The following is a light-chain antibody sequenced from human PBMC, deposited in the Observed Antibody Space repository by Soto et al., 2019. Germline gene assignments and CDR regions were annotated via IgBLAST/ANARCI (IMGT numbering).Light chain of an antibody. CDR3: QQSLSTPIYS. J-gene: IGKJ2*03. CDR1: RHISDY. Sequence: DTRLTQSPSSLSASVGDRVTITCQASRHISDYLNWYQQKPGKAPNLLIYAASSLQSGVPSRFAGSGSGTHFTLTISTLQPEDVGTYFCQQSLSTPIYSFGQGTKVDIK. CDR2: AAS. V-gene: IGKV1-39*01.